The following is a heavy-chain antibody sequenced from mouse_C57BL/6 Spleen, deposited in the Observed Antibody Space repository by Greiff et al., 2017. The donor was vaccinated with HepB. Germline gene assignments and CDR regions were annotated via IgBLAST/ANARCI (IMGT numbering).Heavy chain of an antibody. Sequence: EVQLQESRGGLVKPGGSLKLSCAASGFTFSDYGMHWVRQAPEKGLEWVAYISSGSSTIYYADTVKGRFTISRDNAKNTLFLQMTSLRSEDTAMYYCARSEGFAYWGQGTLVTVSA. CDR1: GFTFSDYG. J-gene: IGHJ3*01. V-gene: IGHV5-17*01. CDR3: ARSEGFAY. CDR2: ISSGSSTI.